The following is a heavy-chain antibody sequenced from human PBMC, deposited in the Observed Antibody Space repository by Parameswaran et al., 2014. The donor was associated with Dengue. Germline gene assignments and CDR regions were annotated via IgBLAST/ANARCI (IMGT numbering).Heavy chain of an antibody. Sequence: WVRQAPGQRLEWMGWVHAGNGNTIYSQKFQDRVTITRDTSASTAYMELSSLRSEDTAIYYCARSPRSANQYYYPMDVWGQGTTVTVSS. CDR3: ARSPRSANQYYYPMDV. D-gene: IGHD4-11*01. J-gene: IGHJ6*02. V-gene: IGHV1-3*01. CDR2: VHAGNGNT.